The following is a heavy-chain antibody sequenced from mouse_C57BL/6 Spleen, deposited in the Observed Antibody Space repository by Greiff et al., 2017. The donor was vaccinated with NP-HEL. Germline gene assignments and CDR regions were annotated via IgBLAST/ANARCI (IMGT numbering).Heavy chain of an antibody. CDR2: IDPEGGDT. J-gene: IGHJ1*03. CDR3: TTWASLYYGSSYRYFDV. CDR1: GFNIKDYY. D-gene: IGHD1-1*01. Sequence: VQLQQSGAELVRPGASVKLSCTASGFNIKDYYMHWVKQRPEQGLEWIGRIDPEGGDTEYAPKFQGKATMTADTSSNTAYLQLSSLTSEDTAVYYCTTWASLYYGSSYRYFDVWGTGTTVTVSS. V-gene: IGHV14-1*01.